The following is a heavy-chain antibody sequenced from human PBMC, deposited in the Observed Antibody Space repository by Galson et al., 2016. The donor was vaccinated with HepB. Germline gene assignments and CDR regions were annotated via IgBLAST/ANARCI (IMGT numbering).Heavy chain of an antibody. CDR3: ARGLRAGYYWSFDV. V-gene: IGHV3-7*01. CDR1: GFTFSTYW. Sequence: SLRLSCAASGFTFSTYWMNWVRQAPGKGLEWVANIKPDGSEKYYVDSVKGRFTISRDNGKKSLYLQMNSLRAGDTAVYHCARGLRAGYYWSFDVWGQGTTVTVSS. J-gene: IGHJ6*02. CDR2: IKPDGSEK. D-gene: IGHD1-26*01.